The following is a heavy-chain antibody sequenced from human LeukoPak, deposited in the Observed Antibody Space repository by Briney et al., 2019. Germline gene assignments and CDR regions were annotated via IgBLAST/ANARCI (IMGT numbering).Heavy chain of an antibody. V-gene: IGHV1-2*02. CDR1: GYTFTGYY. Sequence: ASVKVSCKASGYTFTGYYMHWVRQAPGQGLEWMGWIKPNSGGTNYAQKFQGRVTMTRDTSISTAYMELSRLRSDDTAVYYCARGPRSYSSSWYNWFDPWGQGTLVTVSS. CDR2: IKPNSGGT. J-gene: IGHJ5*02. D-gene: IGHD6-13*01. CDR3: ARGPRSYSSSWYNWFDP.